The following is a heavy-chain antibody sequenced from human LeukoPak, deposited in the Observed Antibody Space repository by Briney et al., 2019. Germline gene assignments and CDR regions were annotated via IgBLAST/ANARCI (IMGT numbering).Heavy chain of an antibody. J-gene: IGHJ4*02. D-gene: IGHD3-9*01. CDR3: ARHPYDILTGYYFDY. CDR2: IYHSGST. CDR1: GYSISSGYF. V-gene: IGHV4-38-2*02. Sequence: PSETLSLTCKVSGYSISSGYFWGWIRQPPGKGLEWIGSIYHSGSTYYNPSLKSRVTISVDTSKNQFSLKLSSVTAADTAVYYCARHPYDILTGYYFDYWGQGTLATVSS.